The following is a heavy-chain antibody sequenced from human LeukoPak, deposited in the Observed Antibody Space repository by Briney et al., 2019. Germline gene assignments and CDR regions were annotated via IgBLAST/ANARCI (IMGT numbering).Heavy chain of an antibody. D-gene: IGHD4-17*01. CDR3: AREKRGNTVVDY. CDR1: GFTFDDYA. J-gene: IGHJ4*02. Sequence: GGSLRLSCAASGFTFDDYAMHWVRQAPGKGLEWVSGISWNSGSIGYADSVKGRFTISRDNAKNSLYLQMNSLRAEDTAVYYCAREKRGNTVVDYWGQGTLVTVSS. CDR2: ISWNSGSI. V-gene: IGHV3-9*01.